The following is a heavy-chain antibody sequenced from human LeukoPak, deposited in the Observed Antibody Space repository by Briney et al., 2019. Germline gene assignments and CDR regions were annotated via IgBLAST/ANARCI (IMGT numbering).Heavy chain of an antibody. CDR1: GYTFTSYY. J-gene: IGHJ4*02. CDR3: ARDKKRIAAPGLFDY. V-gene: IGHV1-46*01. Sequence: ASVKVSCKASGYTFTSYYMHWVRQAPGQGLEWMGIINPSGGSTSYAQKFQARVTMTRDTSTSTVYMELSSLRSEDTAVYYCARDKKRIAAPGLFDYWGQGTLVTVSS. D-gene: IGHD6-13*01. CDR2: INPSGGST.